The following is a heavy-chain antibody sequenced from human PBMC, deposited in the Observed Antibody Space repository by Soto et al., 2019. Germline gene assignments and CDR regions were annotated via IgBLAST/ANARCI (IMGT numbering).Heavy chain of an antibody. CDR1: GLTFSSHS. CDR3: ATYPKSGSWYFVS. CDR2: VSSASTTR. D-gene: IGHD6-13*01. V-gene: IGHV3-48*02. J-gene: IGHJ4*02. Sequence: EVLLVESGGGLVQPGGSLRLSCTVSGLTFSSHSMNWVRQAPGRGPEWISYVSSASTTRYYADSVKGRFTISRDNANNSLYLQMNSLRDEDTAVYYCATYPKSGSWYFVSWGPGTHVTVSS.